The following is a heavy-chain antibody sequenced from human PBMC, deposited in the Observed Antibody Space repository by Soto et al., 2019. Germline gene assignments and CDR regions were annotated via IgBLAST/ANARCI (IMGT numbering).Heavy chain of an antibody. CDR2: IIPILGIA. CDR1: GGTFSSYT. CDR3: ARDRGDSSGCFDY. Sequence: QVQLVQSGAEVKKPGSSVKVSCKASGGTFSSYTISWVRQAPGQGLEWMGRIIPILGIANYAQKFQGRVTITADKSTSTAYMELSSLRSEDTAVYYCARDRGDSSGCFDYWGQGTLVTVSS. V-gene: IGHV1-69*08. J-gene: IGHJ4*02. D-gene: IGHD3-22*01.